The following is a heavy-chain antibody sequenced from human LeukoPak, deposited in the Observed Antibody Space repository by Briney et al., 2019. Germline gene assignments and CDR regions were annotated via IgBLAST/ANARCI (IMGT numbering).Heavy chain of an antibody. D-gene: IGHD3-22*01. CDR3: ARAWDYYDSSGDHIHFDY. CDR2: IYYSEST. CDR1: VDSISIYY. Sequence: PPETLSLTCTVSVDSISIYYGSCMRHPPGRGLECIGYIYYSESTNYNPSLKSRVNISVDTSKNQFSLKLSAVTAAETAVYYCARAWDYYDSSGDHIHFDYWGEGGLLTVSS. V-gene: IGHV4-59*01. J-gene: IGHJ4*02.